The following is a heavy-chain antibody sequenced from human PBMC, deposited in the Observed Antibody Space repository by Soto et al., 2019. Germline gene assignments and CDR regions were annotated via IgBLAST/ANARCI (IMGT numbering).Heavy chain of an antibody. CDR3: ARYSPPKKTYDSNPGWFDP. CDR1: GGSMNIYY. J-gene: IGHJ5*02. CDR2: VRDTGST. D-gene: IGHD3-22*01. V-gene: IGHV4-59*01. Sequence: QVQLQESGLGQVKPSETLSLTCTVSGGSMNIYYWTWIRQPPGKGLEWIGYVRDTGSTNYNPSLKSRVTISIDTSRNQFSLSLSSVTAADTAVYFCARYSPPKKTYDSNPGWFDPWGQGTLVAVSS.